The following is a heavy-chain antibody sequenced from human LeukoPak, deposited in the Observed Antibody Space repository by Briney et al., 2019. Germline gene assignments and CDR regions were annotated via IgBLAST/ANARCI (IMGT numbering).Heavy chain of an antibody. CDR1: GFTFSSYA. J-gene: IGHJ4*02. D-gene: IGHD2-2*01. CDR2: ISGSGGST. Sequence: PGGSLRLSCAASGFTFSSYAMSWVRQAPGKGLEWVSAISGSGGSTYYADSVKGRFTISRDNSKNTLYLQMNSLRAEDTVVYYCAKDHEDIVVVPAAVDALGAFDYWGQGTLVTVSS. CDR3: AKDHEDIVVVPAAVDALGAFDY. V-gene: IGHV3-23*01.